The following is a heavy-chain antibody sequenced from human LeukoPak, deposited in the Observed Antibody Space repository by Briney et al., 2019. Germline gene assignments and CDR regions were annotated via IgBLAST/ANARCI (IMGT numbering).Heavy chain of an antibody. CDR3: AKELHNFIDYYMDV. CDR1: GFTFSSYV. J-gene: IGHJ6*03. D-gene: IGHD3-16*02. CDR2: ISAGTGST. Sequence: GGSLRLSCVASGFTFSSYVMTWVRQAPGKGLEWVSGISAGTGSTYYADSVKGRFTISRDNSKNTLHLQMNSLRAEDTAVYYCAKELHNFIDYYMDVWGKGTMVTVSS. V-gene: IGHV3-23*01.